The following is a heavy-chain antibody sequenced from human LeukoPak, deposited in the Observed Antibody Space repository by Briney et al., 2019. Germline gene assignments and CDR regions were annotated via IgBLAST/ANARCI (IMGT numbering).Heavy chain of an antibody. D-gene: IGHD2-2*02. Sequence: SVTVSCKASGGTFSSYAISWVRQAPGQGLEWMGGLIPIFGTANYAQKFQGRVTITAGESTSTAYMELSSLRSEDTAVYYCAGGADVGLYTFDYWGQGTLVTVSS. CDR3: AGGADVGLYTFDY. V-gene: IGHV1-69*13. J-gene: IGHJ4*02. CDR1: GGTFSSYA. CDR2: LIPIFGTA.